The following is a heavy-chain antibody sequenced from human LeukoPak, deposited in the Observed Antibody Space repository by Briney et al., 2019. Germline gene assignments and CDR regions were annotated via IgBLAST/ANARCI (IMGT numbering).Heavy chain of an antibody. CDR3: ACSTITSNWYYYYGMDV. D-gene: IGHD5/OR15-5a*01. CDR2: ISWNSGSI. V-gene: IGHV3-9*01. J-gene: IGHJ6*02. Sequence: GGSLRLSCAASGFTFDDYAMHWVRQAPGKGLEWVSGISWNSGSIGYADSVKGRFTISRDNAKNSLYLQMNSLRAEDTALYYCACSTITSNWYYYYGMDVWGQGTTVTVSS. CDR1: GFTFDDYA.